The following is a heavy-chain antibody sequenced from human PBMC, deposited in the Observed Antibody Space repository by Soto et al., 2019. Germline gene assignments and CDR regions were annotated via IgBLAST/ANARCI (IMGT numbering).Heavy chain of an antibody. V-gene: IGHV4-31*03. J-gene: IGHJ4*02. D-gene: IGHD1-7*01. CDR2: IYDNGGA. Sequence: ASETLSLTCTVSGDSISSGGYYWSWIRQHPGKGLEWIGYIYDNGGAYYSPSLRGRVVISLDRSENQFSLRLSSVTAADTAVYYCARVKGGTTRRTFDSWGQGTLVTGSS. CDR3: ARVKGGTTRRTFDS. CDR1: GDSISSGGYY.